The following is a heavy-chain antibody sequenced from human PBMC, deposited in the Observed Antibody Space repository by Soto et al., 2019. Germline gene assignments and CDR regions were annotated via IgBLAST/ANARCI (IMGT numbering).Heavy chain of an antibody. V-gene: IGHV3-33*01. J-gene: IGHJ6*02. Sequence: QVQLVESGGGVVQPGRSLRLSCAASGFTFSSYGMHWVRQAPGKGLEWVAVIWYDGSNKYYADSVKGRFTISRDNSKNTLYLQMNSLRAEDTAVYYCARDRSSSGWYCYGMDVWGQGTTVTVSS. CDR1: GFTFSSYG. CDR3: ARDRSSSGWYCYGMDV. CDR2: IWYDGSNK. D-gene: IGHD6-19*01.